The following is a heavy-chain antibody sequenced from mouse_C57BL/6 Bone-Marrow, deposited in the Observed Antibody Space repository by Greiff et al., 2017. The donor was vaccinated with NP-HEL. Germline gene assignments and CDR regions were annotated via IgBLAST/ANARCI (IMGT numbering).Heavy chain of an antibody. CDR2: ISGGGGNT. J-gene: IGHJ3*01. CDR3: ATSYDGYPWFAY. V-gene: IGHV5-9*01. Sequence: EVQLVESGGGLVKPGGSLKLSCAASGFTFSSYTMSWVRQTPEKRLEWVATISGGGGNTYYPDSVKGRFTISRDNAKNTLYLQMSSLRSEDTALYYCATSYDGYPWFAYWGQGTLVTVSA. CDR1: GFTFSSYT. D-gene: IGHD2-3*01.